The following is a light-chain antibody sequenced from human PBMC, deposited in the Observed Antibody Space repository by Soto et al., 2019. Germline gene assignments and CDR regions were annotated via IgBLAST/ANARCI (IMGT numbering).Light chain of an antibody. CDR2: EVS. CDR1: SSDVGSHNH. CDR3: SSSTSTSSLLV. Sequence: QSALTQPASVSGSPGQSIAISCTGTSSDVGSHNHVSWYQQYPGKAPKLIIYEVSNRPSGISNRFSGSKSGNTASLTISVLQVNDEATYYCSSSTSTSSLLVFGGGTKLTVL. V-gene: IGLV2-14*01. J-gene: IGLJ2*01.